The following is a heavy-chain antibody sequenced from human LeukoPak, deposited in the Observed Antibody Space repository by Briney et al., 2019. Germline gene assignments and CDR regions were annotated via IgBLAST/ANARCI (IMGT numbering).Heavy chain of an antibody. CDR2: IYTSGST. J-gene: IGHJ4*02. D-gene: IGHD3-22*01. CDR3: ARESFSGSPLVH. Sequence: PSETLSLTCTVSGGSISSYYWSWIRQPPGKGLEWIGYIYTSGSTNYNPSLKSRVTISVDTSKNQFSLKLSSVTAADTAVYYCARESFSGSPLVHWGQGTLVTVSS. V-gene: IGHV4-59*01. CDR1: GGSISSYY.